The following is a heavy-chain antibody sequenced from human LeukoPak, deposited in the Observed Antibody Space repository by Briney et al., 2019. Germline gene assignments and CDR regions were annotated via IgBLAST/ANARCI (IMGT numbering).Heavy chain of an antibody. CDR3: ARSRVREPFDY. Sequence: ASVKVSCKASGYTFTSYYMHWVRQAPRQGLEWMGIINPSGGSTSYAQKFQGRVTMTRDTSTSTVYMELSSLRSEDTAVYYCARSRVREPFDYWGQGTLVTVSS. CDR1: GYTFTSYY. D-gene: IGHD4-17*01. J-gene: IGHJ4*02. V-gene: IGHV1-46*01. CDR2: INPSGGST.